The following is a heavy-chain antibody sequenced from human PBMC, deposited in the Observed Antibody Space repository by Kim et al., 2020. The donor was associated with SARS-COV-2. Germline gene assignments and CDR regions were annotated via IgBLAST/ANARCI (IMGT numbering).Heavy chain of an antibody. V-gene: IGHV3-9*01. D-gene: IGHD1-1*01. Sequence: GGSLRLSCAASGFTFDDYAMHWVRQAPGKGLEWVSGISWNSGSIGYADSVKGRFTISRDNAKNSLYLQMNSLRAEDTALYYCAKADERGYFDYWGQGTLV. J-gene: IGHJ4*02. CDR1: GFTFDDYA. CDR3: AKADERGYFDY. CDR2: ISWNSGSI.